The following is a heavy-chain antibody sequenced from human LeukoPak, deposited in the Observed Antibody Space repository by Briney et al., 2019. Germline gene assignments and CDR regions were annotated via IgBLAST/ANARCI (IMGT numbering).Heavy chain of an antibody. D-gene: IGHD2-15*01. J-gene: IGHJ4*02. CDR3: ARHGDGGPKSYYFDY. CDR1: GGTFSSYA. V-gene: IGHV1-69*05. CDR2: IIPIFGTA. Sequence: TVKVSCKASGGTFSSYAISWVRQAPGQGLEWMGRIIPIFGTANYAQKFQGRVTITTDESTSTAYMELSSLRSEDTAVYYCARHGDGGPKSYYFDYWGQGTLVTVSS.